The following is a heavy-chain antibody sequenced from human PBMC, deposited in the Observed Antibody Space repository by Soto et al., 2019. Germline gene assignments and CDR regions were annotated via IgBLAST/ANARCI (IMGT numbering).Heavy chain of an antibody. J-gene: IGHJ4*02. CDR3: ARAGSSWYVDY. Sequence: TLSLTCTVSGGSISSGGYYWSWIRQHPGKGLEWIGYIYYSGSTYYNPSLKSRVTISVDTSKNQFSLKLSSVTAADTAVYYCARAGSSWYVDYWGQGTLVTVSS. D-gene: IGHD6-13*01. CDR2: IYYSGST. V-gene: IGHV4-31*03. CDR1: GGSISSGGYY.